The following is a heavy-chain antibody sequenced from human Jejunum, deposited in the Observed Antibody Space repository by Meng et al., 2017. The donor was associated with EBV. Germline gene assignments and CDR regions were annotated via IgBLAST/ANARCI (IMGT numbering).Heavy chain of an antibody. V-gene: IGHV7-4-1*02. CDR3: ASDISTATFGY. CDR1: GYTFSRYA. Sequence: QVQRVQSGAWVKKPRSAVNVSCKASGYTFSRYAMNWVRQDPGQGLEWMGWINTRTGNPAYAQGFTGRFVFSLDTSVSTAYLQISSLKAEDTAVYYCASDISTATFGYWGQGTLITVSS. D-gene: IGHD2-21*02. J-gene: IGHJ4*02. CDR2: INTRTGNP.